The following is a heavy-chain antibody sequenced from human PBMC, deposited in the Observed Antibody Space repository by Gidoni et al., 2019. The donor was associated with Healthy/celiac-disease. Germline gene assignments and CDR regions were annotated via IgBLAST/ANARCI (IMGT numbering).Heavy chain of an antibody. J-gene: IGHJ4*02. CDR3: ASLGITGRYYFDY. CDR1: GFTFSSYA. Sequence: EVQPLASGRGLVQPGGSLRLSCAASGFTFSSYAMSWVRQAPGKGLEWVSAISGSGGSTYYADSVKGRFTISRDNSKNTLYLQMNSLRAEDTAVYYCASLGITGRYYFDYWGQGTLVTVSS. CDR2: ISGSGGST. D-gene: IGHD1-20*01. V-gene: IGHV3-23*01.